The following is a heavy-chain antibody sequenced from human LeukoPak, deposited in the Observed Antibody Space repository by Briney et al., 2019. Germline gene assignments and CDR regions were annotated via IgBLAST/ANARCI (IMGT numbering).Heavy chain of an antibody. CDR1: GGSFSSSSYY. CDR2: IFYTGST. CDR3: ARIDYGGNSAYFHYYYMDV. D-gene: IGHD4-23*01. Sequence: SETLSLTCTVSGGSFSSSSYYWGWIRQPPGKGLEWIGSIFYTGSTYYNPSLKSRVTISVDTSKNLFSLKLSSVTAADTAMYYCARIDYGGNSAYFHYYYMDVWGKGTTVTVSS. V-gene: IGHV4-39*01. J-gene: IGHJ6*03.